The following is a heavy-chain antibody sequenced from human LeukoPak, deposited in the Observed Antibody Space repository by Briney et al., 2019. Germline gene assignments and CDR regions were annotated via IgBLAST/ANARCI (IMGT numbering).Heavy chain of an antibody. CDR2: ISYDGSNK. CDR3: ARDSVEWYIFDY. D-gene: IGHD3-3*01. V-gene: IGHV3-30-3*01. Sequence: GGSLRLSCAASGFTFSSYAMHWVRQAPGKGLEWVAVISYDGSNKYYADSVKGRFTISRDNSKNTLYLLMNSLRAEDTAVYYCARDSVEWYIFDYWGQGTLVTVSS. J-gene: IGHJ4*02. CDR1: GFTFSSYA.